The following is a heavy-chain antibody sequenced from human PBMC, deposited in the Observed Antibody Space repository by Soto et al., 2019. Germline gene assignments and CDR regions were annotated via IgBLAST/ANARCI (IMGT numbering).Heavy chain of an antibody. V-gene: IGHV3-13*01. Sequence: GGSLRLSCAASGFTFSSYDMHWVRQATGKGLEWVSAIGTAGDTYYPGSVKGRFTISRENAKNSLYLQMNSLRAEDTAVYYCARMATKRRDFDYWGQGTLVTVSS. CDR1: GFTFSSYD. CDR3: ARMATKRRDFDY. D-gene: IGHD5-12*01. CDR2: IGTAGDT. J-gene: IGHJ4*02.